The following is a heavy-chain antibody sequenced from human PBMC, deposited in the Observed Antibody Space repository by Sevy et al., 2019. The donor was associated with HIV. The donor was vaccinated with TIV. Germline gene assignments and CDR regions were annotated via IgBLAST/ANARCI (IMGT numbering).Heavy chain of an antibody. CDR3: ARDSIALAGTPFDF. J-gene: IGHJ4*02. D-gene: IGHD6-19*01. Sequence: GGSLRLSCEASGFMSSMYSLNWVRQAPGKGLEWVSSISATTAHIYYADSVRGRFTISRDNAKNSVYLQMNGLRAEDTAVYFCARDSIALAGTPFDFWGQGTLVTVSS. CDR2: ISATTAHI. CDR1: GFMSSMYS. V-gene: IGHV3-21*01.